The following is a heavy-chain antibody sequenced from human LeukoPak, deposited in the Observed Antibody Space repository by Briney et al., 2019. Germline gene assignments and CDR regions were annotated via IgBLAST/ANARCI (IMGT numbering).Heavy chain of an antibody. CDR1: GGSISSYY. J-gene: IGHJ4*02. Sequence: SETLSLTCTVSGGSISSYYWSWVRQPQGKGLEWIGYIYYSGSTNYNPSLKSRVTISVDTSKNQVSLKLSSVTAADTAVYFCASGNVVVPAAIEYYFDYWGQGTLVTVSS. CDR3: ASGNVVVPAAIEYYFDY. D-gene: IGHD2-2*02. V-gene: IGHV4-59*08. CDR2: IYYSGST.